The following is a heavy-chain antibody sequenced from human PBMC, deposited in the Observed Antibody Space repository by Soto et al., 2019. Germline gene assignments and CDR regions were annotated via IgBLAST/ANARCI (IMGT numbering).Heavy chain of an antibody. CDR2: IIPIFGTA. J-gene: IGHJ4*02. Sequence: SVKVSCKASGGTFSSYAISWVRQAPGQGLEWMGGIIPIFGTANYAQKFQGRVTITADESTSTAYMELSSLRSEGTAVYYCARWLYYYDSSGYSDFDYWGQGTLVTVSS. V-gene: IGHV1-69*13. CDR3: ARWLYYYDSSGYSDFDY. D-gene: IGHD3-22*01. CDR1: GGTFSSYA.